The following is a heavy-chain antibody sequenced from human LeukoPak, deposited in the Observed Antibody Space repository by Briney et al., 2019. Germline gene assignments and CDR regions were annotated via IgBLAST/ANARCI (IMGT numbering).Heavy chain of an antibody. D-gene: IGHD3-22*01. CDR2: IYPGDSDT. V-gene: IGHV5-51*01. J-gene: IGHJ3*02. Sequence: GESLKISCKGSGYSFTSYWIGWVRQMPGKGLEWTGIIYPGDSDTRYSPSFQGQVTISADKSISTAYLQWSSLKASDTAMYYCARQNYYYDSSGYPDAFDIWGQGTMVTVSS. CDR3: ARQNYYYDSSGYPDAFDI. CDR1: GYSFTSYW.